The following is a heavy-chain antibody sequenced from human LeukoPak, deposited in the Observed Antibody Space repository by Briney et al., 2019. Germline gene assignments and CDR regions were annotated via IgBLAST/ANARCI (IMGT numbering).Heavy chain of an antibody. CDR3: ARDLGGRSGY. D-gene: IGHD1-26*01. CDR1: GFTFSSYW. Sequence: TGGSLRLSCAASGFTFSSYWMHWVRQAPGKGLVWVSRINEDGSTTNYADSVKGRFTISRDNAKNTLYLQMNSLRAEDTAVYYCARDLGGRSGYWGQGTLVTVSS. J-gene: IGHJ4*02. V-gene: IGHV3-74*01. CDR2: INEDGSTT.